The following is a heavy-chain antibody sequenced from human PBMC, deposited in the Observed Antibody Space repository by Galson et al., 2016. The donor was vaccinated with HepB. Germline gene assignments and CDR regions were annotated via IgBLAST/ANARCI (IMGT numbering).Heavy chain of an antibody. CDR1: GGSISSYY. D-gene: IGHD3-16*02. Sequence: ETLSLTCTVSGGSISSYYWSWIRQPPGKGLEWIGYIYYSGSTNYNPSLESRVTISVDTSKNQFSLKLSSVTAADTAMYYCARHSDPVWGSYRYYDYWGQGTLVTVSS. V-gene: IGHV4-59*08. CDR3: ARHSDPVWGSYRYYDY. J-gene: IGHJ4*02. CDR2: IYYSGST.